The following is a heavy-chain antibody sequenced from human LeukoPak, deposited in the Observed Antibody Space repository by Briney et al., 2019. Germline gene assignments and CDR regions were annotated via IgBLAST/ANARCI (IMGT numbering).Heavy chain of an antibody. CDR2: ISYDGSNK. D-gene: IGHD3-22*01. CDR1: GFTFSSYA. V-gene: IGHV3-30*04. J-gene: IGHJ4*02. CDR3: ASSGYSSY. Sequence: GRSLRLSCAASGFTFSSYAMYWVRQAPGKGLEWVAVISYDGSNKYYADSVKGRFTISRDNSKNTLYLQMNSLRAEDTAVYYCASSGYSSYWGQGTLVTVSS.